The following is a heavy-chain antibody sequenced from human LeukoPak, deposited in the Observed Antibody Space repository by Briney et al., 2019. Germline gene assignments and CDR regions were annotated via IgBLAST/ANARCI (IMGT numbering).Heavy chain of an antibody. Sequence: PGRALRLSCAASGFTFSSYGIYWVRQAPGKGLEWVAVISYDGSNKYYADSVKGRFTISRDNSKNTLYLQMNSLRAEDTAVYYCAKDGRVRLGTNPFDYWGQGTLVTVSS. CDR1: GFTFSSYG. CDR2: ISYDGSNK. CDR3: AKDGRVRLGTNPFDY. V-gene: IGHV3-30*18. J-gene: IGHJ4*02. D-gene: IGHD1-14*01.